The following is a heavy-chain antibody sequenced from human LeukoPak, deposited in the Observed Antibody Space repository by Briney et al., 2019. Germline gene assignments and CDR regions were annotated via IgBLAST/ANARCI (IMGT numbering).Heavy chain of an antibody. Sequence: GGSLRLSXAASGFTFSSYSMNWVRQAPGKGLEWVSYISSSSSTIYYADSVKGRFTISRDNSKNTLYLQMNSLRAEDTAVYYCAKGRPSGFDYWGQGTLVTVSS. CDR2: ISSSSSTI. J-gene: IGHJ4*02. CDR1: GFTFSSYS. V-gene: IGHV3-48*01. CDR3: AKGRPSGFDY. D-gene: IGHD7-27*01.